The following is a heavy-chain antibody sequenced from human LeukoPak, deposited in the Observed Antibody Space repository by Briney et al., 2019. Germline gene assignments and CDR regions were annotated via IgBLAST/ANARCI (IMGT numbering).Heavy chain of an antibody. CDR1: GFTFFSYG. CDR3: AKGPVSGSRSPLDY. J-gene: IGHJ4*02. D-gene: IGHD1-26*01. Sequence: GKSLRLSCAASGFTFFSYGMHWVRQAPGKGLEWVAVISYDGSNKYYADSVKGRFTISRDNSKNTLYLEMISLRIEDTVVYYCAKGPVSGSRSPLDYWGQGTLVTVTS. V-gene: IGHV3-30*18. CDR2: ISYDGSNK.